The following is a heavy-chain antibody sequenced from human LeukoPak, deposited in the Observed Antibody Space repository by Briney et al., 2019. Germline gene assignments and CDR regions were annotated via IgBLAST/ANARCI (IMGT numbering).Heavy chain of an antibody. CDR3: ARGGSPPEALGDVFGI. V-gene: IGHV3-74*01. D-gene: IGHD1-26*01. Sequence: GGSLRRSCAASGLTISSYWIDWVREVPGKRLVWVSRINNDGSSTIYADSAKGRFTISRDNAKNTLYLQMNSLRGEDTAVYYCARGGSPPEALGDVFGIWGQGTMVTVSS. CDR1: GLTISSYW. CDR2: INNDGSST. J-gene: IGHJ3*02.